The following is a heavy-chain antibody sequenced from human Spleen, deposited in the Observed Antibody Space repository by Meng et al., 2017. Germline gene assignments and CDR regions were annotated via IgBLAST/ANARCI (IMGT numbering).Heavy chain of an antibody. D-gene: IGHD6-13*01. CDR1: GFTSSNAW. CDR3: ATGAAAADH. CDR2: IKRNSDGGTI. J-gene: IGHJ5*02. Sequence: EVQLVGSGGRWVKPGGSLRLSCAASGFTSSNAWMSWVRQAPGKGLEWVGRIKRNSDGGTIDYAAPVKGRFTISRYDSKNTLYLQMDSLITEDTAVYFCATGAAAADHWGQGTLVTVSS. V-gene: IGHV3-15*01.